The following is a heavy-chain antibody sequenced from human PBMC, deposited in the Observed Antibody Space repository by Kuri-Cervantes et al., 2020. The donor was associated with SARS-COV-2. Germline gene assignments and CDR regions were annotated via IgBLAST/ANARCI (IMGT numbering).Heavy chain of an antibody. J-gene: IGHJ4*02. CDR2: IYYSGST. Sequence: SETLSLTCTVSGGSISSYYWSWIRQPPGKGLEWIGYIYYSGSTNYNPSLKSRVTISVDTSKNQFSLKLSSVTAADTAVYYCARGLVTGTSYYFDYWGQGTLVTVSS. D-gene: IGHD1-20*01. CDR1: GGSISSYY. CDR3: ARGLVTGTSYYFDY. V-gene: IGHV4-59*01.